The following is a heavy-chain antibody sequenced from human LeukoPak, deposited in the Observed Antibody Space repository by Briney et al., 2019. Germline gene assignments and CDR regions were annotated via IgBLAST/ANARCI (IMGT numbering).Heavy chain of an antibody. CDR2: IYYSGST. V-gene: IGHV4-39*07. J-gene: IGHJ2*01. Sequence: SETLSLTCTVSGGSISSSSYYWGWIRQPPGKGLEWIGSIYYSGSTYYNPSLKSRVTISVDTSKNQFSLKLSSVTAADTAVYYCARVTASYGYGYWYFDLWGRGTLVTVSS. CDR1: GGSISSSSYY. D-gene: IGHD5-18*01. CDR3: ARVTASYGYGYWYFDL.